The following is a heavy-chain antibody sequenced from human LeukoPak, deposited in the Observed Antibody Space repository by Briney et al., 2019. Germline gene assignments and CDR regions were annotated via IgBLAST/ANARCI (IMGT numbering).Heavy chain of an antibody. J-gene: IGHJ6*02. CDR1: GFTFDDYA. CDR3: ARDRVVVANYGMDV. Sequence: GGSLRLSCAASGFTFDDYAMHWVRQAPGKGLEWVAVIWYDGSNKYYADSVKGRFTISRDNSKNTLYLQMNSLRAEDTAVYYCARDRVVVANYGMDVWGQGTTVTVSS. CDR2: IWYDGSNK. V-gene: IGHV3-33*08. D-gene: IGHD2-15*01.